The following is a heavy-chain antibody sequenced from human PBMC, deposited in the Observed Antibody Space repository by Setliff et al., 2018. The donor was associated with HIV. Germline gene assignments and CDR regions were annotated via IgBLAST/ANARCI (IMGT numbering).Heavy chain of an antibody. D-gene: IGHD3-10*01. CDR3: ARGGTMIRGLDY. CDR1: GGSFSDYS. V-gene: IGHV4-34*01. J-gene: IGHJ4*02. Sequence: SETLSLTCAVYGGSFSDYSWNWIRQPPGKGLEWIGNIYYSASTYYNPSLKSRVTISADTSKNQFSLKLTSVTAADTAVYYCARGGTMIRGLDYWGQGTLVTVSS. CDR2: IYYSAST.